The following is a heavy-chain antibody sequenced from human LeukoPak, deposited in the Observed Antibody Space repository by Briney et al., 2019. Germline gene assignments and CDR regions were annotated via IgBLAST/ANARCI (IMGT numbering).Heavy chain of an antibody. CDR3: ANGPKRATWGYYHY. V-gene: IGHV3-23*01. CDR2: ISGSGGST. J-gene: IGHJ4*02. D-gene: IGHD1-26*01. CDR1: GFTFSSYA. Sequence: PGGSLRLSCAASGFTFSSYAMSWVRQAPGKGLEWVSAISGSGGSTYYADSVKGRFTISRDNSKNTLYLQMNSLRAEDTAVYYCANGPKRATWGYYHYWGQGTLVTVSS.